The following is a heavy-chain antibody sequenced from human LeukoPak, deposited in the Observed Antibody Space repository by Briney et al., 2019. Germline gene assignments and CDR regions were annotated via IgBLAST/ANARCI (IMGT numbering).Heavy chain of an antibody. J-gene: IGHJ3*02. CDR2: IKPDGSEK. CDR1: GFTFSSNW. V-gene: IGHV3-7*01. CDR3: ARDSRYYYDSSGYYSDAFDI. D-gene: IGHD3-22*01. Sequence: GGSLRLSCAASGFTFSSNWMSWVRQVPGRGLEWVANIKPDGSEKYYVDSVKGRFTVSRDNAKNSLDLQMNSLRAEDTAVYYCARDSRYYYDSSGYYSDAFDIWGQGTMVTVSS.